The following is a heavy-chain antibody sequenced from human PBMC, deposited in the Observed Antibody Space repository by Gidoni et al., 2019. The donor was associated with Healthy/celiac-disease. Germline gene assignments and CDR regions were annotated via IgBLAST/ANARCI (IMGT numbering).Heavy chain of an antibody. CDR3: SGLGFLEWFPYYFDY. D-gene: IGHD3-3*01. CDR2: ISGSGGST. V-gene: IGHV3-23*01. Sequence: FSSYAMSWVRQAPGKGPEWVSAISGSGGSTYYADSVKGRFTISRDNSKNTLYLQMNSLRAEDTAVYYCSGLGFLEWFPYYFDYWGQGTLVTVSS. J-gene: IGHJ4*02. CDR1: FSSYA.